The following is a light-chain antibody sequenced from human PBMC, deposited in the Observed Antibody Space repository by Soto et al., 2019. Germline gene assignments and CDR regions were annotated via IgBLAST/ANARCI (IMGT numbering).Light chain of an antibody. Sequence: QSALTQPASVSGSPGQSITISCTGTSSDVGGYKYVSWYQQHPGKAPKLMIYEVINRPSGVSNRFSGSKSGNTASLTISGLQAEDEADYYCISYTTSSTVVIGGGTQLTVL. J-gene: IGLJ2*01. CDR2: EVI. CDR3: ISYTTSSTVV. V-gene: IGLV2-14*01. CDR1: SSDVGGYKY.